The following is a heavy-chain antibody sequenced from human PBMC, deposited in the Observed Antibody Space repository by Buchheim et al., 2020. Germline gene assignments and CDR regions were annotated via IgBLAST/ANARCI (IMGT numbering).Heavy chain of an antibody. CDR1: GFIFSYYA. Sequence: EVQLLESGGGLVQPGGSLRLSCAASGFIFSYYAMSWFRQAPGKGLEWVSSISGSGDDTYYLDSVRGRFTISRDSSKNTLYLQLSSLRAEDTAVYYCAKGSRSSGYYFDLWGQGTL. V-gene: IGHV3-23*01. J-gene: IGHJ4*02. CDR3: AKGSRSSGYYFDL. CDR2: ISGSGDDT. D-gene: IGHD6-19*01.